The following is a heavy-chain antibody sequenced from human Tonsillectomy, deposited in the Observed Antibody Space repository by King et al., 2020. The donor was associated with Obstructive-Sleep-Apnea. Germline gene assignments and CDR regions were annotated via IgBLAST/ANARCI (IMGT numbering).Heavy chain of an antibody. CDR1: GFTFSDYY. D-gene: IGHD2-15*01. CDR3: SRGIGYCSGGSCYDY. Sequence: QLVQSGGGLVKPGGSLRLACAASGFTFSDYYMSWILQAPGKGLEWGSYISSSGSTIYYADSLKGRFTISRDNAKNSLYLQMNSLRAEDTAVYYCSRGIGYCSGGSCYDYWGQGTLVTVSS. J-gene: IGHJ4*02. CDR2: ISSSGSTI. V-gene: IGHV3-11*01.